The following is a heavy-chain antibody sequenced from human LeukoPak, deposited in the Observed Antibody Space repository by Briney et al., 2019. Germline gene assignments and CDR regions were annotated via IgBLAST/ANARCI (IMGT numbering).Heavy chain of an antibody. V-gene: IGHV4-39*07. CDR2: IYYSGST. Sequence: SETLSLTCTVSGGSISSSSYYWGWIRQPPGKGLEWIGSIYYSGSTYYNPSLKSRVTISVDTSKNQFSLKLSSVTAADTAVYYCARGIAVAGTLEWFDPWGQGTLVTVSS. CDR1: GGSISSSSYY. CDR3: ARGIAVAGTLEWFDP. D-gene: IGHD6-19*01. J-gene: IGHJ5*02.